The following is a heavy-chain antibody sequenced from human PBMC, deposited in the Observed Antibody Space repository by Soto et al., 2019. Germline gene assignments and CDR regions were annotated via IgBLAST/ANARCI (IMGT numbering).Heavy chain of an antibody. CDR2: IYDSGNT. D-gene: IGHD2-2*01. V-gene: IGHV4-59*01. J-gene: IGHJ6*02. CDR1: GGSIIGYY. Sequence: PSETLSLTCSVSGGSIIGYYCTWIRQPPGKGLEWIGYIYDSGNTNYNPSLKSRVTMSKDTSKNQFSLKVTSVTAVDTAVYYCARSPCTSPGCYRFGMDVWGQGTTVTVSS. CDR3: ARSPCTSPGCYRFGMDV.